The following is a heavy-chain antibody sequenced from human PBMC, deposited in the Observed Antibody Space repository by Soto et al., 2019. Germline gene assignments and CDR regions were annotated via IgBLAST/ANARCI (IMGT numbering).Heavy chain of an antibody. V-gene: IGHV1-69*02. CDR3: TIGSRSGEVFDI. CDR2: IIPMLGIA. D-gene: IGHD2-2*01. Sequence: QVQLVQSGAAVKKPGSSVKVSCKDSGGTFSTYSMFWVRQAPGQGLEWMGRIIPMLGIANHAQRFQDRVTITADKSTATAHMELSSLRSEDTALYYCTIGSRSGEVFDIWGQGTMVTVSS. J-gene: IGHJ3*02. CDR1: GGTFSTYS.